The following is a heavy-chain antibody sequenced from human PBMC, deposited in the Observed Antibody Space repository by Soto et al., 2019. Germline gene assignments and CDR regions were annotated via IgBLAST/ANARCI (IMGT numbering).Heavy chain of an antibody. Sequence: GGPLRLSCAASGFTFSSYGMHRVRQAPGKGLEWVAVIWYDGSNKYYADSVKGRFTISRDNSKNTLYLQMNSLRAEDTAVYYCARDYDSSGYPRYYFDYWGQGTLVTVSS. CDR2: IWYDGSNK. V-gene: IGHV3-33*01. J-gene: IGHJ4*02. CDR3: ARDYDSSGYPRYYFDY. D-gene: IGHD3-22*01. CDR1: GFTFSSYG.